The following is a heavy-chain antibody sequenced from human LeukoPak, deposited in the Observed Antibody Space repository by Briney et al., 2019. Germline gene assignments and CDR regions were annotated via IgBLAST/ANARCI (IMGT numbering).Heavy chain of an antibody. CDR2: IYYSENT. Sequence: PSETLSLTCTVSGGSISSSSDYWGWIRQAPGKGLEWIGSIYYSENTYYNSSLKSRVTISVDTSKNQFSLKLNSVTAADTAVYFCARRTYSASYWKHFDYWGQGLLVTVSS. V-gene: IGHV4-39*01. D-gene: IGHD1-26*01. CDR3: ARRTYSASYWKHFDY. CDR1: GGSISSSSDY. J-gene: IGHJ4*02.